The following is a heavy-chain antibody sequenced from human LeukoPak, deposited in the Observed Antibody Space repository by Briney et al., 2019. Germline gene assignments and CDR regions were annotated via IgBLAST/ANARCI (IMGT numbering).Heavy chain of an antibody. Sequence: PGGSLRLSCAASGFSFSTYSMSWVRQAPGKGLEWVSSIRGSGADKYYADSVKGRFSISRDNSQDTLSLQMNSLRAEDTAVYYCAKDIPQSSGWYDQGETWGQGTLVTVSS. CDR1: GFSFSTYS. CDR2: IRGSGADK. CDR3: AKDIPQSSGWYDQGET. D-gene: IGHD6-19*01. J-gene: IGHJ4*02. V-gene: IGHV3-23*01.